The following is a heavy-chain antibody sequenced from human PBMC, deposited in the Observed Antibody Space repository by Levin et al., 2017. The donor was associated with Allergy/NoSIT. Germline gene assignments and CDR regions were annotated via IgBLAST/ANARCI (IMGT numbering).Heavy chain of an antibody. J-gene: IGHJ4*02. CDR1: GFTFSNAW. CDR3: TTGTSSGWSVGY. V-gene: IGHV3-15*01. CDR2: IKSDGTT. Sequence: PGGSLRLSCAASGFTFSNAWMTWVRQASGKGLEWVGRIKSDGTTDYAAPVKGRFTISRDDSKNTLYLQMNSLKTEDTAVYYCTTGTSSGWSVGYWGQGTLDIVSS. D-gene: IGHD6-19*01.